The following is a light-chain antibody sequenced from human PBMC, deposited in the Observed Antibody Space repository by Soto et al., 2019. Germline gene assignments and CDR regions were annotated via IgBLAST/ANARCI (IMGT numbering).Light chain of an antibody. CDR3: LSYDSSLSGVV. V-gene: IGLV1-40*01. CDR2: DNT. Sequence: QSVLTQPPSVSGAPGQRVTLSCTGSISNIGAGYGVHWYQQLPGRAPKLLVYDNTKRHSGVPDRFSGSKSGTSAYLASTRLQADDEADYYCLSYDSSLSGVVFGGGTKLTVL. J-gene: IGLJ2*01. CDR1: ISNIGAGYG.